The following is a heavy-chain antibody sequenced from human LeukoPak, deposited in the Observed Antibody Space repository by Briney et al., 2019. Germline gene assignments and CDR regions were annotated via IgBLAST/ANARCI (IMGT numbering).Heavy chain of an antibody. CDR2: ISHTT. CDR3: TKGGQDCSPSSCYYD. D-gene: IGHD2-2*01. V-gene: IGHV3-23*01. J-gene: IGHJ4*02. Sequence: GGSLRLSCVASGFTFSNYGMSWVRQAPGKGLEWVSAISHTTYYADSVKGRLTISRDNSKNTVYLQMNSLRAEDTAVYYCTKGGQDCSPSSCYYDWGQGTLVTVSS. CDR1: GFTFSNYG.